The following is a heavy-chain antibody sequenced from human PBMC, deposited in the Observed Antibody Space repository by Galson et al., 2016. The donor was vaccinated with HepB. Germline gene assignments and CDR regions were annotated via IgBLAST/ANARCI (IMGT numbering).Heavy chain of an antibody. CDR3: TIANIPSHPTFFDY. J-gene: IGHJ4*02. D-gene: IGHD2-2*02. CDR2: SSWDGDTT. CDR1: GFTFEDFT. V-gene: IGHV3-43*01. Sequence: SLRLSCAASGFTFEDFTIHWVCQAPGKGLEWVSLSSWDGDTTHYADSVKGRFTISRDNSKNSLYLQMNSLRTEDTALYYCTIANIPSHPTFFDYWGQGTLVTVSS.